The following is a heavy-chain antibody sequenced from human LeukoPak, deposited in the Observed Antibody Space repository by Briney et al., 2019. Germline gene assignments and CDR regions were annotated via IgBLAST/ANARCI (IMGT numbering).Heavy chain of an antibody. V-gene: IGHV4-39*01. CDR1: GGSISSSSYY. Sequence: PSETLSLTCTVSGGSISSSSYYWGWIRQPPGKGLEWIGSIYYSGSTYYNPSLKSRVTISVDTSKNQFSLKLSSVTAADTAAYYCASAYGSGSFDYWGQGTLVTVSS. CDR2: IYYSGST. CDR3: ASAYGSGSFDY. J-gene: IGHJ4*02. D-gene: IGHD3-10*01.